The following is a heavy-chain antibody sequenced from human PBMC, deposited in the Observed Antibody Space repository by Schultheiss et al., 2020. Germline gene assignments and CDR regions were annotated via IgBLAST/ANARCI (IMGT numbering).Heavy chain of an antibody. V-gene: IGHV4-31*03. Sequence: SETLSLTCSVSGASITSSASYWGWIRQPPGKGLQWIGYIYYSGSTNYNPSLKSRVTISVDTSKNQFSLKLSSVTAADTAVYYCASGYTVTRGNYYYGMDVWGQGTTVTVSS. CDR2: IYYSGST. CDR3: ASGYTVTRGNYYYGMDV. D-gene: IGHD4-17*01. CDR1: GASITSSASY. J-gene: IGHJ6*02.